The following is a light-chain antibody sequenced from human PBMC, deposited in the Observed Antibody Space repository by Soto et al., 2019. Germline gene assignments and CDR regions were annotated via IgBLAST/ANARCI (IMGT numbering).Light chain of an antibody. V-gene: IGLV2-14*01. CDR1: SSDVGGYNY. CDR2: DVS. J-gene: IGLJ2*01. Sequence: QSALTQPASVSGSPGQSITISCTGTSSDVGGYNYVSWYQQHPSKAPKLMIYDVSNRPSGVSNRFSGSKSGNTASLTISGLQADDEADYYCSSYTSSSTVVFGGGTKLTVL. CDR3: SSYTSSSTVV.